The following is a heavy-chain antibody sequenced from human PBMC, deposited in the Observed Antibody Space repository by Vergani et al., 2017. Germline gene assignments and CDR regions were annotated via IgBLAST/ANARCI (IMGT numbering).Heavy chain of an antibody. V-gene: IGHV5-10-1*01. J-gene: IGHJ6*02. D-gene: IGHD3-22*01. CDR2: IDPSDSYT. CDR1: GYSFTSYW. Sequence: EVQLVQSGAEVKKPGESLRISCKGSGYSFTSYWISWVRQMPGKGLEWMGRIDPSDSYTNYSPSFQGHVTISADKSISTAYLQWSSLKASDTAMYYCTRPYYYDSSGYHYYCMDVWGQGTTVTVSS. CDR3: TRPYYYDSSGYHYYCMDV.